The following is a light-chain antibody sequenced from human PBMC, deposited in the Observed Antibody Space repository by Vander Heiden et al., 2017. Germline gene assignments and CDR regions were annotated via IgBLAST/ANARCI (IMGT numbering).Light chain of an antibody. J-gene: IGLJ1*01. Sequence: QSVFTQPPSVSAAPGQKVTISCSRSSSNIGNNYVSWYQQLPGTAPKLLIYDNNKRPSGIPDRFSGSKSGTSATLGITGLQTGDEADYYCGTWDSSLSAYVFGTGTKVTVL. CDR2: DNN. V-gene: IGLV1-51*01. CDR3: GTWDSSLSAYV. CDR1: SSNIGNNY.